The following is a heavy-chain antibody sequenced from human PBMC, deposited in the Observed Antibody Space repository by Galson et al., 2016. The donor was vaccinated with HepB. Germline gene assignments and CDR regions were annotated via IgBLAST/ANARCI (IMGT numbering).Heavy chain of an antibody. CDR1: GFTVGDNY. CDR2: IYFGGDT. CDR3: ARDRGRFGSGTTPYYYFGMDV. V-gene: IGHV3-53*01. Sequence: SLRLSCAASGFTVGDNYMSWVRQAPGKGLEWGSVIYFGGDTYYADSVKGRFTISRDNSKNTLYLQMNSLRVEDTAVYYCARDRGRFGSGTTPYYYFGMDVWGPGTTVTVSS. D-gene: IGHD3-10*01. J-gene: IGHJ6*02.